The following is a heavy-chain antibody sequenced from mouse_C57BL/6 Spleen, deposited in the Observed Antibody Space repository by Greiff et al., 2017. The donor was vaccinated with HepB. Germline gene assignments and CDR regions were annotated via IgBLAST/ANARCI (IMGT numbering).Heavy chain of an antibody. CDR3: TTGYYAMDY. V-gene: IGHV1-15*01. Sequence: VQLQESGAELVRPGASVTLSCKASGYTFTDYEMHWVKQTPVHGLEWIGAIDPETGGTAYNQKFKGKAILTADKSSSTAYMELRSLTSEDSAVYYCTTGYYAMDYWGQGTSVTVSS. CDR1: GYTFTDYE. J-gene: IGHJ4*01. CDR2: IDPETGGT.